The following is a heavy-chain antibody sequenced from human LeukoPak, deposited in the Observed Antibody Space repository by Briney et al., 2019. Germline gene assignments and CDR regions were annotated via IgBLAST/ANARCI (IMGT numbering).Heavy chain of an antibody. J-gene: IGHJ6*03. D-gene: IGHD2-2*02. Sequence: ASVKVSCKASGGTFSSYAISWVRQAPGQGLEWMGGIIPIFGTANYAQKFQGRVTITTDESTSTAYMKLSSLRSEDTAVYYCARSLGYCSSTSCYNSYYYYMDVWGKGTTVTVSS. CDR2: IIPIFGTA. CDR1: GGTFSSYA. V-gene: IGHV1-69*05. CDR3: ARSLGYCSSTSCYNSYYYYMDV.